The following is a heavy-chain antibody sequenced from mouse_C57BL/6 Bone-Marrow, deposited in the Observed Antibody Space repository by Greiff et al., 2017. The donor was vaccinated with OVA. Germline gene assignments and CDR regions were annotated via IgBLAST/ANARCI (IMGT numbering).Heavy chain of an antibody. V-gene: IGHV1-59*01. CDR2: IDPSDSYT. CDR1: GYTFTSYW. Sequence: VQLQQPGAELVRPGTSVKLSCKASGYTFTSYWMHWVKQRPGQGLEWIGVIDPSDSYTNYNQKFKGKATLTVDTSSSTAYMQLSSLTSEDSAVYNCADGPPFAYWGQGTLVTVSA. CDR3: ADGPPFAY. D-gene: IGHD2-3*01. J-gene: IGHJ3*01.